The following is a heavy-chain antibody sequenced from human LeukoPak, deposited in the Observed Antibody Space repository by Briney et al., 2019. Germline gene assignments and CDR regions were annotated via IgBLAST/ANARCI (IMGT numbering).Heavy chain of an antibody. D-gene: IGHD2-2*01. V-gene: IGHV4-39*01. J-gene: IGHJ3*02. CDR2: IYNGVIT. CDR3: ARQKCTSTSCLTKNAFDI. Sequence: SETLSLTCTVSGVSLSSSSYYWGWLRQPRGKGLEWIGTIYNGVITYYHRYVKSQITKSVNTANNQFALDQSSVTAADTAVYYCARQKCTSTSCLTKNAFDIWGQGTMVTVSS. CDR1: GVSLSSSSYY.